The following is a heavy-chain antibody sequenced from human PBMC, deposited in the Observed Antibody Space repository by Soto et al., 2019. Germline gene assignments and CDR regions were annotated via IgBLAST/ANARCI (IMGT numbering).Heavy chain of an antibody. Sequence: QVQLVQSGAEVKEPGASVKVSCKASGYNFASNHMHWVRQIPGQGLEWMGIIHPTDGSTSYAQRFRGRITLTRDAPTNTDYMELRGLTSEATAVYYCVRDRFGSRTFDYWGQGTLLTVSS. CDR1: GYNFASNH. V-gene: IGHV1-46*01. CDR3: VRDRFGSRTFDY. D-gene: IGHD3-10*01. J-gene: IGHJ4*02. CDR2: IHPTDGST.